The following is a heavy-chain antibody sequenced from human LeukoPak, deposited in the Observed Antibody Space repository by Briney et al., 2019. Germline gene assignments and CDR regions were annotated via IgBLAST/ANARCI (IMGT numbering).Heavy chain of an antibody. J-gene: IGHJ4*02. CDR2: IYHSGST. D-gene: IGHD5-12*01. Sequence: SRTLSLTCAVSGGSISSGGYSWSWIRQPPGKGLEWIGYIYHSGSTYYNPSLKSRVTISVDRSKNQFSLKLSSVTAADTAAYYCASSREGYSGYDLDYWGQGTLVTVSS. CDR1: GGSISSGGYS. V-gene: IGHV4-30-2*01. CDR3: ASSREGYSGYDLDY.